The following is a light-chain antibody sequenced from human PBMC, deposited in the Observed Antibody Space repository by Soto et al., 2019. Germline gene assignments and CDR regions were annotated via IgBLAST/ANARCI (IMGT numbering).Light chain of an antibody. CDR2: EVS. Sequence: QSALTQPASVSGSPGQSITISCTGTSSDVGGYNYVSWYQQHPGKAPKLMIYEVSNRPSGVANRFSGSKSGNTASLTISGRQAEDEADYCCSSYTSSSTRVFGTGTKLTVL. CDR3: SSYTSSSTRV. CDR1: SSDVGGYNY. V-gene: IGLV2-14*01. J-gene: IGLJ1*01.